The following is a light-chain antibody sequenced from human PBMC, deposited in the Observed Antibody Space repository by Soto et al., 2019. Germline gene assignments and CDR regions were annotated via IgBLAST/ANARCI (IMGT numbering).Light chain of an antibody. CDR2: GAS. J-gene: IGKJ1*01. Sequence: EIVLTQSPGTLSLSPGERATLSCRASQSVSSSYLAWFQQKPGQAPRLLIYGASNRASGIPDRFSGSGSGTDFTLTVSRLEPEDFAVYYWQQYGSSPWTFGQGTTVEIK. CDR3: QQYGSSPWT. V-gene: IGKV3-20*01. CDR1: QSVSSSY.